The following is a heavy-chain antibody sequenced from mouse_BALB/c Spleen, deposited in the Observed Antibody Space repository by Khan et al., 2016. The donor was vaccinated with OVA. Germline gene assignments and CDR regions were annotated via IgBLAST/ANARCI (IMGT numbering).Heavy chain of an antibody. Sequence: VQLQQSGAELVRSGASVKLSCTGSGFNIKDYYIHWVKQRPDQGLEWIGWIDPDNGDTEFDPKFQGKATMTADTSSNTAYLQLSSLTSEDTAVYYGCYGYGYAMDYWSQGTSVTVSS. CDR3: CYGYGYAMDY. CDR1: GFNIKDYY. V-gene: IGHV14-4*02. J-gene: IGHJ4*01. CDR2: IDPDNGDT. D-gene: IGHD1-2*01.